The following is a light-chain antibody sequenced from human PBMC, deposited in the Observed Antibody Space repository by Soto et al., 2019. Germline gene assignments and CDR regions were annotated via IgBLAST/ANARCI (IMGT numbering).Light chain of an antibody. V-gene: IGLV6-57*03. J-gene: IGLJ2*01. CDR2: EDN. CDR3: QSYDSSNHVV. CDR1: SGSIASNN. Sequence: NFMLTQPHSVSESPGKTVTISCTRSSGSIASNNVQWYQQRPGSAPTTVIYEDNQRPSGVPDRFSGSIDSSSNSASLTISGLKTDDEADYFCQSYDSSNHVVFGGGTKLTVL.